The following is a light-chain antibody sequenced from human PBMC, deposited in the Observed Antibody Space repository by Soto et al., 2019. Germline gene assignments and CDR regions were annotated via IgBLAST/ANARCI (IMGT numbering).Light chain of an antibody. V-gene: IGKV3-15*01. CDR1: QSISSN. CDR2: DAS. CDR3: QQYNYWIT. Sequence: EIVMTQSPATLSVSPGERATLSCRASQSISSNLAWYQQKPGQAPRLLIYDASTRATGIPARFSGSGSGTEFPLTISSLQSEDFAVYYCQQYNYWITFGQGTRLEIK. J-gene: IGKJ5*01.